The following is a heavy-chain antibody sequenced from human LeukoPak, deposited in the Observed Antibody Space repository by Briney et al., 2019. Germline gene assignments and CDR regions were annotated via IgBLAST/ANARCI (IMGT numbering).Heavy chain of an antibody. CDR3: ARDIGYSYGYNGGYFDY. J-gene: IGHJ4*02. CDR1: GYTFTSYY. D-gene: IGHD5-18*01. CDR2: INPKSGST. Sequence: GASVKVSCKASGYTFTSYYMHWVRQAPGQGLEWMGWINPKSGSTNYAQKFQGRVTMTRDTSISTAYMELSRLKSDDTAVYYCARDIGYSYGYNGGYFDYWGQGTLVTVSS. V-gene: IGHV1-2*02.